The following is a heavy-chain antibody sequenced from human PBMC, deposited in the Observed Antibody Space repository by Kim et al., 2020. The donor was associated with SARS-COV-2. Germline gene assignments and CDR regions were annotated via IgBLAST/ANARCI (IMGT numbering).Heavy chain of an antibody. CDR1: GFTFSSYG. Sequence: GGSLRLSCAASGFTFSSYGMSWVRQAPGKGLEWVSAISGSGGGTWYADSVKGRFTISRDNSKNTLYLQMNSLRAEDTAIYYCATQVHLISWDDAFDIWGQGTMVTVSS. V-gene: IGHV3-23*01. J-gene: IGHJ3*02. CDR3: ATQVHLISWDDAFDI. D-gene: IGHD1-26*01. CDR2: ISGSGGGT.